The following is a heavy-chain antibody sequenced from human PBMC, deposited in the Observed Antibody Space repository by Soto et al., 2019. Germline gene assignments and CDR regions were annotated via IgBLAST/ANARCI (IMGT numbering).Heavy chain of an antibody. D-gene: IGHD3-3*01. CDR3: ARGPSRGRYDFWSGSPGPFDY. Sequence: ASVKVSCKASGYTFTGYYMHWVRQAPGQGLEWMGWINPNSGGTNYAQKFQGWVTMTRDTSISTAYMELSRLRSDDTAVYYCARGPSRGRYDFWSGSPGPFDYWGQGTLVTVSS. CDR1: GYTFTGYY. V-gene: IGHV1-2*04. J-gene: IGHJ4*02. CDR2: INPNSGGT.